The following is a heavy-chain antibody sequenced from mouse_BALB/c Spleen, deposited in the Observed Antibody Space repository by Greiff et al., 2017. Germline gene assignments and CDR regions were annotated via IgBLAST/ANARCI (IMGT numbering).Heavy chain of an antibody. CDR3: AKQRDYRYSWFAY. Sequence: VQRVESGPGLVAPSQSLSITCTVSGFSLTDYGVSWIRQPPGKGLEWLGVIWGGGSTYYNSALKSRLSISKDNSKSQVFLKMNSLQTDDTAMYYCAKQRDYRYSWFAYWGQGTLVTVSA. CDR2: IWGGGST. D-gene: IGHD2-14*01. CDR1: GFSLTDYG. J-gene: IGHJ3*01. V-gene: IGHV2-6-5*01.